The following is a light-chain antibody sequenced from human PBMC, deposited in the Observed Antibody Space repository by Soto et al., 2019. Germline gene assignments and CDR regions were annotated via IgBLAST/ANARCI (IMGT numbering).Light chain of an antibody. Sequence: SALSQPASVCGSRGQSITISCTGTSSDVGGYNYVCWYQQHPGKAPKLVISDVSNRPSGVSDRFSGSKSGNTASLSISGLQAEDEADYCCSSYTSSSSYVFGTGTKVTVL. CDR1: SSDVGGYNY. J-gene: IGLJ1*01. V-gene: IGLV2-14*01. CDR2: DVS. CDR3: SSYTSSSSYV.